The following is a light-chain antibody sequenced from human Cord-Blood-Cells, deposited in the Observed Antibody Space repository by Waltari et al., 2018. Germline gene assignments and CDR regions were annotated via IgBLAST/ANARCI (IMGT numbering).Light chain of an antibody. Sequence: QSALTHPASVSGSPGQSIPIPSTRTSSDVGGYNDIPRYQQHPGKAPKLMIYDVSNRPSGVSNRFSGSKSGNTASLTISGLQAEDEADYYCSSYTSSSSYVFGTGTKVTVL. CDR3: SSYTSSSSYV. CDR2: DVS. CDR1: SSDVGGYND. V-gene: IGLV2-14*01. J-gene: IGLJ1*01.